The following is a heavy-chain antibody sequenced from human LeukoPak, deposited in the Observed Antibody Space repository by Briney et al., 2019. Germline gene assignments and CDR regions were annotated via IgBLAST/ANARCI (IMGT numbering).Heavy chain of an antibody. J-gene: IGHJ4*02. CDR1: GYTFTSYG. D-gene: IGHD3-22*01. CDR2: ISAYNGNT. CDR3: AREYYYDSSGYGYFDY. Sequence: ASVKVSCKASGYTFTSYGISWVRQAPGQGLEWMGWISAYNGNTNYAQKFQGRVTMTRDMSTSTVYMELSSLRSEDTAVYYCAREYYYDSSGYGYFDYWGQGTLVTVSS. V-gene: IGHV1-18*01.